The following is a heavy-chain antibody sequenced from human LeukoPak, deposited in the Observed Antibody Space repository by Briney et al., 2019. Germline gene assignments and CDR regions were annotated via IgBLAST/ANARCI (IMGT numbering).Heavy chain of an antibody. Sequence: GGSLRLSCAASGFTFSSYGIHWVRQAPVKGLEWVSFIRYDGSDKYFADIVKGRFTISRDNSKNTVYLQMNSLRVEDTAIYYCARDPLTGSYGVNWLDPWGQGTLVTVSS. V-gene: IGHV3-30*02. CDR2: IRYDGSDK. J-gene: IGHJ5*02. CDR1: GFTFSSYG. CDR3: ARDPLTGSYGVNWLDP. D-gene: IGHD1-26*01.